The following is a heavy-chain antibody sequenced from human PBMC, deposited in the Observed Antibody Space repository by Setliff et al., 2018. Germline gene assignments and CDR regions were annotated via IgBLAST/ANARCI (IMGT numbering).Heavy chain of an antibody. J-gene: IGHJ6*03. CDR1: GGSVTSYY. Sequence: PSETLSLTCTVSGGSVTSYYWSWIRQAAGKGLEWVCRISSNGRTNYNPSLEGRVSMSVDTSKNQISLHLTSMTTADTALYYCTRGRQNYYYMDVWGKGTTVTVSS. CDR2: ISSNGRT. CDR3: TRGRQNYYYMDV. V-gene: IGHV4-4*07.